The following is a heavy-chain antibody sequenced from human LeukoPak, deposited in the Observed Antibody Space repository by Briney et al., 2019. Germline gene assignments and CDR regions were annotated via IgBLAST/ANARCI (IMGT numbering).Heavy chain of an antibody. CDR3: VREYSSSSGRLFDY. CDR2: VNTDGSET. J-gene: IGHJ4*02. CDR1: GFTLSTYW. V-gene: IGHV3-74*01. D-gene: IGHD6-6*01. Sequence: PGGSLRLSCAASGFTLSTYWMHWVRQAPGKGPVWVSRVNTDGSETYGDSVKGRFTISRDNGKNTLYLPMNTLRAEDTAVYYCVREYSSSSGRLFDYWGQGTLVTVSS.